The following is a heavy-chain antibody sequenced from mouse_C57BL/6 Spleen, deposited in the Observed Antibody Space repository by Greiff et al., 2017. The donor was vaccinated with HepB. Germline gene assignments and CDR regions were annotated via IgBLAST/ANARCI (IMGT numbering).Heavy chain of an antibody. CDR1: GYSITSGYY. CDR2: ISYDGSN. Sequence: DVKLQESGPGLVKPSQSLSLTCSVTGYSITSGYYWNWIRQFPGNKLEWMGYISYDGSNNYNPSLKNRISITRDTSKNQFFMKLNSVTTEDTATYYWARGDDENAMDYWGQGTSVTVSS. D-gene: IGHD2-12*01. CDR3: ARGDDENAMDY. V-gene: IGHV3-6*01. J-gene: IGHJ4*01.